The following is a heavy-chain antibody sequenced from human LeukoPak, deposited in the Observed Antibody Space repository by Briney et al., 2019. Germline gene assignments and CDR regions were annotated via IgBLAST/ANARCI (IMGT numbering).Heavy chain of an antibody. CDR2: IYYSGST. D-gene: IGHD1-7*01. CDR1: GDSISSNSYY. CDR3: AREVYNWNYAGTIEDV. V-gene: IGHV4-39*07. J-gene: IGHJ6*03. Sequence: KPSETLSLTCTVSGDSISSNSYYWGWIRQPPGKGLEWIGSIYYSGSTYYNPSLKSRVSISVDTSKNQFSLKLSSVTAADTAVFYCAREVYNWNYAGTIEDVWGKGTTVTVSS.